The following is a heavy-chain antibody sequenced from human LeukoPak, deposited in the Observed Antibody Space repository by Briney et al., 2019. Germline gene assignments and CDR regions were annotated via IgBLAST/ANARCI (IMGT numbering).Heavy chain of an antibody. Sequence: GGSLRLSCADSGFTFSDYYMSWIRQAPGKGLEWVSYISNVGNTIYYADSVKGRFTISRDNSKNSLYLQMNSLRAEDTAVYYCARESGDFDYWGQGTLVTVSS. J-gene: IGHJ4*02. CDR2: ISNVGNTI. CDR3: ARESGDFDY. CDR1: GFTFSDYY. D-gene: IGHD4-17*01. V-gene: IGHV3-11*01.